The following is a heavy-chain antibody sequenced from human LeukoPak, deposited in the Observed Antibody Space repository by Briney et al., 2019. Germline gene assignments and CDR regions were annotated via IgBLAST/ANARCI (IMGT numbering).Heavy chain of an antibody. D-gene: IGHD6-13*01. J-gene: IGHJ4*02. CDR3: AGLGAAAGEFDY. CDR1: GYSFTGYY. Sequence: GASVKISCKASGYSFTGYYMHWVRQAPGQGLEWMGWINPNSGGTKYAQNFQGRLTMTRDTSISTAYMELSRLRSDDTAVYYCAGLGAAAGEFDYWGQGTLVTVSS. CDR2: INPNSGGT. V-gene: IGHV1-2*02.